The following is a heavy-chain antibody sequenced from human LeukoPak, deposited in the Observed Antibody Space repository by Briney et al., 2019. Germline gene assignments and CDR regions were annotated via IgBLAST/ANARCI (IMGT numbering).Heavy chain of an antibody. V-gene: IGHV3-53*01. CDR3: ARDGRYSYGHDAFDI. CDR2: IYSGGST. CDR1: GFPFSRYS. Sequence: GGSLRLSCSTSGFPFSRYSMTWVRQAPGKGLEWVSVIYSGGSTYYADSVKGRFTISRDNSKNTLYLQMNSLRAEDTAVYYCARDGRYSYGHDAFDIWGQGTMVTVSS. D-gene: IGHD5-18*01. J-gene: IGHJ3*02.